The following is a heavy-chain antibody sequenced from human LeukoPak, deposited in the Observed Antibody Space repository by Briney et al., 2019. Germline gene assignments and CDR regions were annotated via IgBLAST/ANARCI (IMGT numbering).Heavy chain of an antibody. J-gene: IGHJ1*01. CDR3: ARARTGSYYSPFEY. CDR1: GFTFSAYA. CDR2: ISHDESNY. V-gene: IGHV3-30*04. D-gene: IGHD1-26*01. Sequence: GPSLRLSCTASGFTFSAYALHWVRQAPGKGLEWVAVISHDESNYYYAESVKGRFSISRDDSKNTLVLQMNSLTTEDAGVYYCARARTGSYYSPFEYWGPGTLVTVSP.